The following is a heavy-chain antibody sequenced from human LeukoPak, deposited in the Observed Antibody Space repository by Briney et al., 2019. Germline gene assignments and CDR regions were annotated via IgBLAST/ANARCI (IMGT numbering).Heavy chain of an antibody. CDR1: GFTFSSYA. Sequence: GGSLRLSCAASGFTFSSYAMSWVHQAPGKGLEWVSAISGSGGSTYYADSVKGRFTISRDNSKNTLYLQMNSLRAEDTAVYYCAKELDDRWGPIVVVPAATPGDYWGQGSLVTVSS. J-gene: IGHJ4*02. CDR2: ISGSGGST. D-gene: IGHD2-2*01. V-gene: IGHV3-23*01. CDR3: AKELDDRWGPIVVVPAATPGDY.